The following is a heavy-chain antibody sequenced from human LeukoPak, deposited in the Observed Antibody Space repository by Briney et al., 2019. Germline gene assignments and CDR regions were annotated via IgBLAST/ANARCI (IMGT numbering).Heavy chain of an antibody. CDR2: IYYSGST. Sequence: PSETLSLTCTVSGGSISSYYWSWIRQPPGKGLEWIGYIYYSGSTNYNPSLKSRVTISVDTSKNQFSLKLSSVTAADTAVYYCARQDELGSQGYWGQGTLVTVSS. CDR1: GGSISSYY. CDR3: ARQDELGSQGY. D-gene: IGHD7-27*01. J-gene: IGHJ4*02. V-gene: IGHV4-59*08.